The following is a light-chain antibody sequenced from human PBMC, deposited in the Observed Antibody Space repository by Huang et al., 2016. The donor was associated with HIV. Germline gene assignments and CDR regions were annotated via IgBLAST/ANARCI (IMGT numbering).Light chain of an antibody. V-gene: IGKV3-20*01. CDR3: QQYDSSPTT. CDR1: QNISSDY. Sequence: EIVLTQSPGALSLSPGERATLSCRASQNISSDYLAWYQQKPGQAPSLLIYGASRRGTGVPDRFSGSGSGTEFTLTITRLGPEDCAVFFCQQYDSSPTTFGQGTNLEIK. J-gene: IGKJ2*01. CDR2: GAS.